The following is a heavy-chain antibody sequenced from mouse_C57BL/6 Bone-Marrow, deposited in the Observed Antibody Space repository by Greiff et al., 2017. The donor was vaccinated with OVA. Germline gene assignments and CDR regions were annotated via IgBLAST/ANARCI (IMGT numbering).Heavy chain of an antibody. CDR2: SRNKANDYTT. Sequence: EVQLVESGGGLVQSGRSLRLSCATSGFTFSDFYMEWVRQAPGTGLEWIAASRNKANDYTTEYNASVKGRFIVSRDTSQSILYLQMNALRAEDTAIYYCARDAYYYGTYWYFDVWGTGTTVTVSS. V-gene: IGHV7-1*01. CDR1: GFTFSDFY. D-gene: IGHD1-1*01. J-gene: IGHJ1*03. CDR3: ARDAYYYGTYWYFDV.